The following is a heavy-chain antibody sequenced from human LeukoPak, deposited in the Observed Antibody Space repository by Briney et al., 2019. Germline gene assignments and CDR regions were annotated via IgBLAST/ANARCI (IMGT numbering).Heavy chain of an antibody. J-gene: IGHJ6*02. CDR1: GGTISGAY. Sequence: SKTLSLTCSVSGGTISGAYWSWIRQAPGKGLEWIGYIYYSGSTDYNPSLESRVTISIDTSKNHFSLNLTAVTAADTAIYYCARTGSGRDYYGMDVWGQGTSVTVSS. CDR2: IYYSGST. CDR3: ARTGSGRDYYGMDV. D-gene: IGHD5-12*01. V-gene: IGHV4-59*01.